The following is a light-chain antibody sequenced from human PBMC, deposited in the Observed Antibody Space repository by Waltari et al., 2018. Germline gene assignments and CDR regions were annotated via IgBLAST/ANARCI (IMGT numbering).Light chain of an antibody. CDR1: QSVGNNY. CDR3: QHYVRTWA. Sequence: EIVLTQSPGTLSLSPGESATLSCSASQSVGNNYLAWYQQGPGQGPRLLIYGASSRATGIPDRFSVSWSGTDFTLSISRLEPEDFAVYYCQHYVRTWAFGQGTKLEIK. J-gene: IGKJ1*01. CDR2: GAS. V-gene: IGKV3-20*01.